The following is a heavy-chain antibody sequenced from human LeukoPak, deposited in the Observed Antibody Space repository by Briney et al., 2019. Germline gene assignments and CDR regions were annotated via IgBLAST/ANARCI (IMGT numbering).Heavy chain of an antibody. V-gene: IGHV3-7*01. J-gene: IGHJ3*02. D-gene: IGHD3-22*01. CDR3: VRDANYHDGSNYYDVLDI. Sequence: PGGSLRLSCAASGFTFSSYWMSWVRQAPGEGLEWVANIRGDGSRQYYLDSVKGRFTISRDNAKNSLYLQMSSLRADDTAVYYCVRDANYHDGSNYYDVLDIWGQGTMVTVSS. CDR1: GFTFSSYW. CDR2: IRGDGSRQ.